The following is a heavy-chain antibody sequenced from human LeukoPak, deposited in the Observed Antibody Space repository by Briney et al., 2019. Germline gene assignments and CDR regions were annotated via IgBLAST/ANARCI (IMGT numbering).Heavy chain of an antibody. Sequence: PGGSLRLSCAASGFTFSIYSMNWVRQAPGKGLEWVSYISSSSSTIYYADSVKGRFTISRDNAKNSLYLQMNSLRDEDTAVYYCARDGPASGYSSSWYPWYYYGMDVWGQGTTVTVSS. J-gene: IGHJ6*02. CDR2: ISSSSSTI. D-gene: IGHD6-13*01. CDR3: ARDGPASGYSSSWYPWYYYGMDV. V-gene: IGHV3-48*02. CDR1: GFTFSIYS.